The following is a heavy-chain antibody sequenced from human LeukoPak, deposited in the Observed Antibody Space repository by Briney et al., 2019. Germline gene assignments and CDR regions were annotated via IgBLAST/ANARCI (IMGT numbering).Heavy chain of an antibody. CDR1: GYTFTSYG. CDR3: ARYGGNSVIGFDY. V-gene: IGHV1-18*01. D-gene: IGHD4-23*01. J-gene: IGHJ4*02. CDR2: ISAYNGNT. Sequence: ASVKVSCKASGYTFTSYGISWVRQAPGQGLEWMGWISAYNGNTNYAQKLQGRVTMTTDTSTSTAYTELRSLRSDDTAVYYCARYGGNSVIGFDYWGQGTLVTVSS.